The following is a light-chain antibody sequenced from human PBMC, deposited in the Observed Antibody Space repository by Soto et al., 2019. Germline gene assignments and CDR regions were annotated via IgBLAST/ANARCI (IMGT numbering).Light chain of an antibody. Sequence: QSVLTQPPSASGTPGRRVTVSCSGSSSNIGSNTVNWDQQLPGASPKLLIYSNNQRPSGVPDRFSGSKSGTSASLAISGLQSEDEADYYCAAWDDSLNGVVFGGGTQLTVL. J-gene: IGLJ2*01. CDR3: AAWDDSLNGVV. CDR2: SNN. V-gene: IGLV1-44*01. CDR1: SSNIGSNT.